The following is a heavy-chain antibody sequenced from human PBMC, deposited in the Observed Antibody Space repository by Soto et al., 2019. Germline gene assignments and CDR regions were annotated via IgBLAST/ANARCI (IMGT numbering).Heavy chain of an antibody. CDR3: ASLFMRGPGAFDI. J-gene: IGHJ3*02. V-gene: IGHV3-53*01. CDR1: GFTVSSNY. Sequence: GGSLRLSCAASGFTVSSNYMSWVRQAPGKGLEWVSVIYSGGSTYYADSVKGRFTISRDNSKNTLYLQMNSLRAEDTAVYYCASLFMRGPGAFDIWGQGTMVTVSS. D-gene: IGHD2-21*01. CDR2: IYSGGST.